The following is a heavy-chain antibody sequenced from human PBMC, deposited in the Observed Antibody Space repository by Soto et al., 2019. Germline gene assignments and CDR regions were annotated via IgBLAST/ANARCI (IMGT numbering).Heavy chain of an antibody. J-gene: IGHJ6*02. D-gene: IGHD1-1*01. V-gene: IGHV1-18*01. CDR1: GYTFTSYG. CDR2: ISAYNGNT. CDR3: ARIRRGASCYYYYGMDV. Sequence: ASVKVSCKASGYTFTSYGISWVRQAPGQGLEWMGWISAYNGNTNYAQKLQGRVTMTTDTSTSTAYMELRSLRSDDTAVYYCARIRRGASCYYYYGMDVWGQGTTVTVSS.